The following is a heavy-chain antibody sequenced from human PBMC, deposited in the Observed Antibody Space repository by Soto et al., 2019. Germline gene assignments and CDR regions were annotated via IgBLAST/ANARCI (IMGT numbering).Heavy chain of an antibody. Sequence: PGGSLRLSCAASGFTFSSYGMHWVRQAPGKGLEWVAVVWYDGSNKYYADSVKGRFTISRDNSKNTLYLQMNSLRAEDTAVYYCARDWLLWFGELSPGQGAFDIWGQGTMVTVSS. CDR1: GFTFSSYG. CDR3: ARDWLLWFGELSPGQGAFDI. CDR2: VWYDGSNK. D-gene: IGHD3-10*01. V-gene: IGHV3-33*01. J-gene: IGHJ3*02.